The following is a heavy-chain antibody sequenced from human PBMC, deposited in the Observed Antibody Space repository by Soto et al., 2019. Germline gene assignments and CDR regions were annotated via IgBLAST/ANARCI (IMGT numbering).Heavy chain of an antibody. D-gene: IGHD2-2*01. CDR2: INSDGSST. CDR1: GFTFSNYW. J-gene: IGHJ4*02. Sequence: PGGSLRLSCAASGFTFSNYWMHWVRQAPGKGLVWVSRINSDGSSTSYADSVKGRFTISRDNAKSTLYLQMNSLRAEDTAVYYCAPTSTAGYDYWGQGTLVTVSS. CDR3: APTSTAGYDY. V-gene: IGHV3-74*01.